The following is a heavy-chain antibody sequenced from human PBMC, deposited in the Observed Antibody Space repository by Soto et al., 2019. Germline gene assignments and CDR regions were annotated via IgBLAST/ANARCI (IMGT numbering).Heavy chain of an antibody. CDR2: VNPSSGNT. V-gene: IGHV1-8*01. Sequence: QVQLVQSGAEVKRPGASVKVSCEASGYTFTTYDINWVRQASGQGLEWMGCVNPSSGNTVYAQKIHGRVTMTRDTYSSTAYMELNSLKTDDTAIYYCARASMYIWNDHWGQGTLVTVSS. J-gene: IGHJ5*02. CDR1: GYTFTTYD. CDR3: ARASMYIWNDH. D-gene: IGHD1-20*01.